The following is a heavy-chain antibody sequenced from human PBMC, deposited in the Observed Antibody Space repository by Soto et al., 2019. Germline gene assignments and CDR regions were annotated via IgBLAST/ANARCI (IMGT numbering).Heavy chain of an antibody. J-gene: IGHJ5*01. V-gene: IGHV3-21*01. CDR2: ISSSTSYV. CDR1: GFTFGRYG. CDR3: ARDPSEGRVGNWFES. D-gene: IGHD2-2*01. Sequence: EVQLVESGGGLVKPGGSLRLSCAASGFTFGRYGMNWVRQAPGKGLEWVSSISSSTSYVYYADSVKGRFSVSRDNAKKILYLEMYALRTEDTAVYYCARDPSEGRVGNWFESWGQGTLVTVSS.